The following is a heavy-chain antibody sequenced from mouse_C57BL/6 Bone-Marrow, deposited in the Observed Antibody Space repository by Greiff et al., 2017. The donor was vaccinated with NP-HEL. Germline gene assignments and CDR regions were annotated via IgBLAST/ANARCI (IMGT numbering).Heavy chain of an antibody. V-gene: IGHV8-12*01. D-gene: IGHD1-1*01. CDR2: IYWDDDK. CDR3: ARRVLLLRDWYFDV. Sequence: QVTLKESGPGILQSSQTLSLTCSFSGFSLSTSGMGVSWIRQPSGKGLEWLAHIYWDDDKRYNPSLKSRLTISKDTSRNQVFLKITSVDTADTATYYCARRVLLLRDWYFDVWGTGTTVTVSS. J-gene: IGHJ1*03. CDR1: GFSLSTSGMG.